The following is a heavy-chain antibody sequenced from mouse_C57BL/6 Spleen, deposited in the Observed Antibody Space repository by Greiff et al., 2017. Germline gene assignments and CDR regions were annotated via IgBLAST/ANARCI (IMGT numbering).Heavy chain of an antibody. CDR3: ARTTGPYYNRYFDV. J-gene: IGHJ1*03. D-gene: IGHD2-12*01. CDR1: GFPLTSYG. Sequence: QVQLKESGPGLVQPSQSLSITCTVSGFPLTSYGVHWVRQSPGKGLEWLGVIWSGGSTDYNAAFISRLSISKDNSKSQVFFKMNSLQADDTAIYYCARTTGPYYNRYFDVCGTGTTVTVSS. V-gene: IGHV2-2*01. CDR2: IWSGGST.